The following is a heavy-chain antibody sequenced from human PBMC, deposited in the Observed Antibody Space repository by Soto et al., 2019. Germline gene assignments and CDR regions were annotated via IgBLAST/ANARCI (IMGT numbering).Heavy chain of an antibody. D-gene: IGHD6-19*01. J-gene: IGHJ4*02. CDR3: ARVRWPVAGPGHFDY. CDR2: IYYSGST. Sequence: QVQLQESGPGLVKPSETLSLTCTVSGGSISSYYWSWIRQPPGKGLEWIGYIYYSGSTNYNPSLKSRVPISVDTSKNQFALKLSSVTAADTAVYYCARVRWPVAGPGHFDYWGQGTLVTVSS. CDR1: GGSISSYY. V-gene: IGHV4-59*01.